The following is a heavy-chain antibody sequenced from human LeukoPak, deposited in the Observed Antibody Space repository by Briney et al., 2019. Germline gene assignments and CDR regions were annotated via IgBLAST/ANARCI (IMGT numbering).Heavy chain of an antibody. CDR1: GFTFSNYV. J-gene: IGHJ4*02. Sequence: PGGSLRLSCAASGFTFSNYVMSWVRQAPGKGLEWVSAISSSGGSTYYADSVKGRFTISRDNSKNTLYLQMNSLRAGYTAVYYCAKEPPDSTPGNYFDYWGQGTLVTVSS. D-gene: IGHD5/OR15-5a*01. V-gene: IGHV3-23*01. CDR3: AKEPPDSTPGNYFDY. CDR2: ISSSGGST.